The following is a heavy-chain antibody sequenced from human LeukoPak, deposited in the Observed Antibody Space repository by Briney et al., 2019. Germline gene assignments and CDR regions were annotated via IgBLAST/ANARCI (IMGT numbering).Heavy chain of an antibody. CDR2: ISGSGGST. Sequence: GGSLRLSCAASGFTFSSYAMSWVRQAPGKGLEWVSAISGSGGSTYFADSAKGRFTISRDNSKNTLYLQMNSLRAEDTAVYYCAKDRSGWYYFDYWGQGTLVTVSS. CDR1: GFTFSSYA. D-gene: IGHD6-19*01. CDR3: AKDRSGWYYFDY. V-gene: IGHV3-23*01. J-gene: IGHJ4*02.